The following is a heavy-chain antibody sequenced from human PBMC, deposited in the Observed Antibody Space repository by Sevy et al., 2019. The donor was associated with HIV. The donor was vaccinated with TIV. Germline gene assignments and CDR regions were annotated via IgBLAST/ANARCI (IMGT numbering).Heavy chain of an antibody. CDR3: AKVAGSSDYLPGDF. CDR2: ISGSGSTT. Sequence: GESLKISCAASGYTFTIYGMIWVRQAPGKGLEWVSGISGSGSTTYYANSVKGRFTISRDNSKNTLYLQMNSLRAEDTAVYYCAKVAGSSDYLPGDFWGQGTLVTVSS. V-gene: IGHV3-23*01. J-gene: IGHJ4*02. CDR1: GYTFTIYG. D-gene: IGHD3-22*01.